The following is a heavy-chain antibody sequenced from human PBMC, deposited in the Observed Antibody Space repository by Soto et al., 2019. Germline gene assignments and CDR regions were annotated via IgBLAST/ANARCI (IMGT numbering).Heavy chain of an antibody. CDR3: ARHLRFGDYYGMDV. CDR2: IYYSGST. V-gene: IGHV4-31*03. CDR1: GGSISSGGYY. J-gene: IGHJ6*02. Sequence: QVQLQESGPGLVKPSQTLSLTCTVSGGSISSGGYYWSWIRQHPGKGLEWIGYIYYSGSTYYNPSLKSRVTISVDTSKNQFSLELSSLTAADTAVYYCARHLRFGDYYGMDVWGHGTTVTVSS. D-gene: IGHD3-10*01.